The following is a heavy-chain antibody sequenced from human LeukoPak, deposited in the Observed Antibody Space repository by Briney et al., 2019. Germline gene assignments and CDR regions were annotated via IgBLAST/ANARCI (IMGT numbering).Heavy chain of an antibody. J-gene: IGHJ4*02. V-gene: IGHV4-59*08. CDR3: ARHELSSNWYPAFLDY. D-gene: IGHD6-13*01. Sequence: SETLSLTCIVSGGSISSYYWSWIRQPPGRGLEWIGYIYYSGNTKHNPSLKSRVTISVDMSKNQFSLKLNSVTAADTAVYYCARHELSSNWYPAFLDYWGQGTLVTVSS. CDR2: IYYSGNT. CDR1: GGSISSYY.